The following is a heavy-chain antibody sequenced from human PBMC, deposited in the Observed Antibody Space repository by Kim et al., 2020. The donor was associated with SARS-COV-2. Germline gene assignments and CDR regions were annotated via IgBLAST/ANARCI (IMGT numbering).Heavy chain of an antibody. Sequence: GGSLRLSCAASGFTFSNYAMSWVRQAPGKGLEWVSTISGSDGSTYYADSVRGRSTISRDNSKNTLYLQMNSLRAEDTAVYYCAKKFHYGSGSYLYYFDY. V-gene: IGHV3-23*01. CDR3: AKKFHYGSGSYLYYFDY. D-gene: IGHD3-10*01. CDR2: ISGSDGST. J-gene: IGHJ4*01. CDR1: GFTFSNYA.